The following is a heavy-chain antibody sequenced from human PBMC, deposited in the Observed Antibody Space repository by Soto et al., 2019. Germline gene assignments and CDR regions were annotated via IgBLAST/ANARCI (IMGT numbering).Heavy chain of an antibody. D-gene: IGHD6-13*01. CDR1: GFTFSNYG. CDR2: IWYDGTNK. CDR3: ARSSSWSEVGYHYGMDL. J-gene: IGHJ6*04. Sequence: QVQLVESGGGVVQPGRSLRLSCAASGFTFSNYGMHWVRQAPGKGPEWVAVIWYDGTNKNYSDSVKGRFAISRDNLKNILYLQMSSLRAEDTAFYYCARSSSWSEVGYHYGMDLWGKGTTVIVSS. V-gene: IGHV3-33*01.